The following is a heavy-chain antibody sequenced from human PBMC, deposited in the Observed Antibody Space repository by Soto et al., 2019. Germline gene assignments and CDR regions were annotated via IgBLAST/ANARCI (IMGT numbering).Heavy chain of an antibody. CDR3: ASQWKGLWPNHYYGMDV. CDR2: IWYDGSNK. Sequence: PGGSLRLSCAASGFTFSIYGMHWVRQAPGKGLEWVAVIWYDGSNKYYADSVKGRFTISRDNSKNTLYLQMNSLRAEDTHVYYCASQWKGLWPNHYYGMDVWGQGSTGTVTS. D-gene: IGHD5-18*01. V-gene: IGHV3-33*01. CDR1: GFTFSIYG. J-gene: IGHJ6*02.